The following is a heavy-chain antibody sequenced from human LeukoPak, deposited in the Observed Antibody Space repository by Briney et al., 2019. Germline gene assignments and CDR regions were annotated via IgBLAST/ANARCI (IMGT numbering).Heavy chain of an antibody. J-gene: IGHJ3*02. CDR2: IYSSGNT. V-gene: IGHV4-61*02. CDR1: SGSINSGDYY. CDR3: ARVYRRDGYNFDGFDI. D-gene: IGHD5-24*01. Sequence: SSQTLSLTCTASSGSINSGDYYWSWIRQPAGKGLEWIGRIYSSGNTNYSPSLKSRVTISIDTSKDQFSLRLSSVTAADTAVYYCARVYRRDGYNFDGFDIWGQGTTVTVSS.